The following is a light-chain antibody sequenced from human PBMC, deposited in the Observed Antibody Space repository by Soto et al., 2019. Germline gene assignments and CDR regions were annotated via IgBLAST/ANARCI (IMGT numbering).Light chain of an antibody. V-gene: IGKV3-20*01. Sequence: EILLTQSPDTLSLSPRERATLSCRAAQSVGTRLAWYQHKTGQAPRLLISGASSRATGIPDRFTGSVSETSFPLCISSLEPEDCALYDCQYYQSGHPITFGHGTRREIK. CDR3: QYYQSGHPIT. CDR2: GAS. J-gene: IGKJ5*01. CDR1: QSVGTR.